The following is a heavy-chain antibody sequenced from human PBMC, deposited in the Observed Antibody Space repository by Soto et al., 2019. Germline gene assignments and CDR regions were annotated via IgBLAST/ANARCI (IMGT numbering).Heavy chain of an antibody. V-gene: IGHV1-24*01. CDR3: ATGRSGVVVPAAMAGYYYYGMDV. CDR2: FDPEDGET. CDR1: GYTLTELS. D-gene: IGHD2-2*01. J-gene: IGHJ6*02. Sequence: QVQLVQSGAEVKKPGASVKVSCKVSGYTLTELSMHWVRQAPGKGLEWMGGFDPEDGETIYAQKFQGRVTMTEDTATDTAYMELSSLRSEDTAVYYCATGRSGVVVPAAMAGYYYYGMDVWGQGTTVTVSS.